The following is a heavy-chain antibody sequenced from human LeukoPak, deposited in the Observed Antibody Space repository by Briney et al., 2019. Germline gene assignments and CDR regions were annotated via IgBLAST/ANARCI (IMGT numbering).Heavy chain of an antibody. CDR3: ARAPVRNWFDP. D-gene: IGHD4-17*01. CDR1: GFTFSTYT. V-gene: IGHV3-21*06. J-gene: IGHJ5*02. Sequence: GGSLRLSCAASGFTFSTYTMNWVRQAPGKGLEWVSSISSSSSYIYYVDSVKGRFTISRDNAKNSLYLQMNSLRAEDSAVYYCARAPVRNWFDPWGQGTLVTVSS. CDR2: ISSSSSYI.